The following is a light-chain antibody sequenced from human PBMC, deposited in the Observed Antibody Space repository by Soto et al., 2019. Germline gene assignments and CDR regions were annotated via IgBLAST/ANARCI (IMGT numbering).Light chain of an antibody. J-gene: IGKJ5*01. CDR1: QSVSSH. Sequence: EIVLTQSPATRSLAPGERSTRSSSTSQSVSSHLAWYQQKPGQAPRLLIHDASSRATGTPARFSGSWFGREFPLTISSLEPDVFAVYYCQPRGNWPPSITLGQGTRLEI. CDR3: QPRGNWPPSIT. V-gene: IGKV3-11*02. CDR2: DAS.